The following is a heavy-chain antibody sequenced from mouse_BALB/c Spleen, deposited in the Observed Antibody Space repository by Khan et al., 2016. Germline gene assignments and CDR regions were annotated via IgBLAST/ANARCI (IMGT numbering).Heavy chain of an antibody. J-gene: IGHJ1*01. V-gene: IGHV3-2*02. CDR3: TRAPTATRYFDV. Sequence: EVQLQESGPGLVKPSQSLSLTCTVTGYSITSDYAWNWIRQFPGNKLEWMGYIRYSGSTTYNPSLKSQISITRDTSKNQFFRQLYSVTTEDTATYYCTRAPTATRYFDVWGAGTTVTVSS. D-gene: IGHD1-2*01. CDR1: GYSITSDYA. CDR2: IRYSGST.